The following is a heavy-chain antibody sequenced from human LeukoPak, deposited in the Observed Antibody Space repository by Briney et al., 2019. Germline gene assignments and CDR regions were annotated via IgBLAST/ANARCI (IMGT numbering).Heavy chain of an antibody. J-gene: IGHJ3*02. CDR3: ARESDYVSYDAFDI. Sequence: SETLSLTCTVSGGSISSYYWSWIRQPPGKGLEWIGYIYYSGSTNYNPSLKSRVTISVDTSKNQFSLKLSSVTAADTAVYYCARESDYVSYDAFDIWGQGTMVTVSS. V-gene: IGHV4-59*01. D-gene: IGHD4-17*01. CDR1: GGSISSYY. CDR2: IYYSGST.